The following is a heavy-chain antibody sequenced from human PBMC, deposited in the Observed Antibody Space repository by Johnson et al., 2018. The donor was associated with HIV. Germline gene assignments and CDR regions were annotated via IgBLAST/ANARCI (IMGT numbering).Heavy chain of an antibody. D-gene: IGHD3-16*01. CDR1: VFTFSSYA. CDR2: ISYDGSDK. V-gene: IGHV3-30*04. J-gene: IGHJ3*02. Sequence: QVQLVESGGGVVQPGRSLRLSCAASVFTFSSYAMHWVRQAPAKGLEWVAVISYDGSDKYYAASVKGRFTISRDSSKNTLYLKMNTLRADDTAVYYCARGSRYTHDNDDVYLLQAFDIWGQGTMVTVSS. CDR3: ARGSRYTHDNDDVYLLQAFDI.